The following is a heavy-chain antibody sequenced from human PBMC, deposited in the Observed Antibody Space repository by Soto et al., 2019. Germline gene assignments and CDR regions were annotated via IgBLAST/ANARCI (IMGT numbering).Heavy chain of an antibody. CDR1: GFTFSSYW. Sequence: LRLSCAASGFTFSSYWMHWVRQAPGKGLVWVSRINSDGGSTSYADSVKGRFTISRDNAKNTLYLQMNSLRAEDTAVYYCARGEAARPGYFDYWGQGTLVTVSS. CDR2: INSDGGST. D-gene: IGHD6-6*01. J-gene: IGHJ4*02. V-gene: IGHV3-74*01. CDR3: ARGEAARPGYFDY.